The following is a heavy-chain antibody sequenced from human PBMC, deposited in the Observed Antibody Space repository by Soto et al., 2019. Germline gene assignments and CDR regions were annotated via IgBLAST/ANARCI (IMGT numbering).Heavy chain of an antibody. J-gene: IGHJ4*02. Sequence: PGGSLRLSCAPSGFTFSSYAMHWVRQAPCQGLEWVALISYDGSDKDYADSVKGRFTISRDNSRNTLFLQMNSLRAEDTAVYYCARDYYKYYDSSGYYRSPAYWGQGT. CDR2: ISYDGSDK. D-gene: IGHD3-22*01. CDR1: GFTFSSYA. CDR3: ARDYYKYYDSSGYYRSPAY. V-gene: IGHV3-30-3*01.